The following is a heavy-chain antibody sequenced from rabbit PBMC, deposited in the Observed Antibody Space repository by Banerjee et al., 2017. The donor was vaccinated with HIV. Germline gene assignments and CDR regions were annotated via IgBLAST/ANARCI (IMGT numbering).Heavy chain of an antibody. CDR2: IYAGSSGDT. Sequence: QEQLEESGGGLVQPEGSLTLTCTASGFSFSSSYCICWVRQAPGKGPEWIACIYAGSSGDTYYASWAKGRFTISKISSTTVTLQMTSLTAADTATYFCARDLAGVIGWNFNFWGPGTLVT. D-gene: IGHD4-1*01. V-gene: IGHV1S45*01. CDR1: GFSFSSSYC. CDR3: ARDLAGVIGWNFNF. J-gene: IGHJ4*01.